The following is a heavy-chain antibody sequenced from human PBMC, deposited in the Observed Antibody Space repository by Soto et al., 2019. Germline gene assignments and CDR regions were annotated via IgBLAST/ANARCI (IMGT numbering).Heavy chain of an antibody. J-gene: IGHJ5*02. CDR3: AHSNFEISTGPFEP. CDR1: GFSLTDTGST. V-gene: IGHV2-5*01. CDR2: IYWYDDK. Sequence: QVTLKESAPTLVQPTQTLTLTFTFSGFSLTDTGSTGGWNRQAPGKGLEWLALIYWYDDKRYNPSLKNRLTIAKDTSRNQVILTLSNVGPMDTATYYCAHSNFEISTGPFEPWGTGTQVTVP. D-gene: IGHD1-1*01.